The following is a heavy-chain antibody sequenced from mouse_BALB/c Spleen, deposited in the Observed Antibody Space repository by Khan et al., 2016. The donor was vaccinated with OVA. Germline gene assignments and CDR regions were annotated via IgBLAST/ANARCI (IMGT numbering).Heavy chain of an antibody. Sequence: VQLKESGPELVKPGASVKISCKASGYSFTGYFMNWVMQSHGKSLEWIGRINPHIGETFYNQKFKGKATLTVDESSSTAHMEIRSLASEDSAVYDCARIYRSDLDYWGQGTTLTVSS. V-gene: IGHV1-20*02. CDR2: INPHIGET. CDR3: ARIYRSDLDY. D-gene: IGHD1-1*01. J-gene: IGHJ2*01. CDR1: GYSFTGYF.